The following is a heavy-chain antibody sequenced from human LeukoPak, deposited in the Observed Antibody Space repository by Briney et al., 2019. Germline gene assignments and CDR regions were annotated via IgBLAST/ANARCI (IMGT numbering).Heavy chain of an antibody. J-gene: IGHJ4*02. Sequence: GGSLRLSCAASGFTFTSYGMHWVRQAPGKGLEWVAFIRYDGSDEYNGDSVRGRFTISRDNSKNTLYLQMNSLRAEDTAVYYCARVGGYYYDSSGYYGHWGQGTLVTVSS. V-gene: IGHV3-30*02. D-gene: IGHD3-22*01. CDR3: ARVGGYYYDSSGYYGH. CDR2: IRYDGSDE. CDR1: GFTFTSYG.